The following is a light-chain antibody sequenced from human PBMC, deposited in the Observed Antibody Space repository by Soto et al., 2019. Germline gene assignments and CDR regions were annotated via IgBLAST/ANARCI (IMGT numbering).Light chain of an antibody. CDR3: SSYARSRDVV. CDR1: SSDVGGYNY. J-gene: IGLJ2*01. CDR2: DVS. V-gene: IGLV2-14*01. Sequence: QSVLTQPASVSGSPGQSITISCTGTSSDVGGYNYVSWYQQHPGKAPKLMIYDVSNRPSGVSNRFSGSKSGNTASLTISGLQAEDEADYYCSSYARSRDVVFGGGTQLTVL.